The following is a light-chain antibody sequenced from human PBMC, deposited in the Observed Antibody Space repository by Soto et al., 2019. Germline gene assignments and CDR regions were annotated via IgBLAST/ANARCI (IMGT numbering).Light chain of an antibody. V-gene: IGLV1-36*01. CDR3: AAWDDSLNGYV. J-gene: IGLJ1*01. Sequence: QSVLSQPPSVSEAPRQRVTISCSGSSSNIGKNAVNWYQQLPGKAPKLLIYYDDLLPSGVSDRFSGSKSGTSASLAISGLQSEDEADYYCAAWDDSLNGYVFGTGTKLTVL. CDR1: SSNIGKNA. CDR2: YDD.